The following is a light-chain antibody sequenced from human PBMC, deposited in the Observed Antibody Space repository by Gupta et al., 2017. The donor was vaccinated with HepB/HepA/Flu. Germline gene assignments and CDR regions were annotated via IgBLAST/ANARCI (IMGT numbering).Light chain of an antibody. CDR1: SSDVGGYNY. CDR2: DVD. CDR3: SSYTSSNTL. V-gene: IGLV2-14*03. J-gene: IGLJ2*01. Sequence: QSALTQPASVSGSPGQSITISCAGTSSDVGGYNYVCWYQQHPGKAPKLMIYDVDNRPSGVSNRFSGSKSGNTASLTISGLQAEDEADYYCSSYTSSNTLFGGGTKLTVL.